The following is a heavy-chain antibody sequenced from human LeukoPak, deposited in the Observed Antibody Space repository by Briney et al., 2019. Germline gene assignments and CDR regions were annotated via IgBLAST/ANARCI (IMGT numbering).Heavy chain of an antibody. D-gene: IGHD3-22*01. CDR1: GFTFSSYS. CDR2: ISSSSNYI. Sequence: PGGSLRLSCAASGFTFSSYSMNWVRQAPGKGLEWVSSISSSSNYIYYADSAKGRFTISRDNAKNSLYLQMNSLRAEDTAVYYCARDTYYYDSSGYYYHGGFDYWGQGTLVTVSS. J-gene: IGHJ4*02. CDR3: ARDTYYYDSSGYYYHGGFDY. V-gene: IGHV3-21*01.